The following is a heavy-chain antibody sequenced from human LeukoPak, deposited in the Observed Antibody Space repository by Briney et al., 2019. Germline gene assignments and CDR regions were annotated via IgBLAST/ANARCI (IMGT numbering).Heavy chain of an antibody. CDR3: ARANYYDSSGYYRL. D-gene: IGHD3-22*01. J-gene: IGHJ4*02. CDR2: ISAYNGNT. Sequence: ASVKVSCKAFGYTFTSYGISWVRQAPGQGLEWMGWISAYNGNTNYAQKLQGRVTMTTDTSTSTAYMELRSLRSDDTAVYYCARANYYDSSGYYRLWGQGTLVTVSS. V-gene: IGHV1-18*01. CDR1: GYTFTSYG.